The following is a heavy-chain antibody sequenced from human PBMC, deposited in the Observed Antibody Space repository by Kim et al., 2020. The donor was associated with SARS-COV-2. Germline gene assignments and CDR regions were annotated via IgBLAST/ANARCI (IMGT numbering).Heavy chain of an antibody. Sequence: GGSLRLSCAASGFTFSSYAMSWVRQAPGKGLEWVSAISGSGGSTYYADSVKGRFTISRDNSKNTLDLQMNSLRAEDTAVYYCAKDLSSSSWYFFDYWGQGALVTVSS. D-gene: IGHD6-13*01. CDR2: ISGSGGST. CDR1: GFTFSSYA. J-gene: IGHJ4*02. CDR3: AKDLSSSSWYFFDY. V-gene: IGHV3-23*01.